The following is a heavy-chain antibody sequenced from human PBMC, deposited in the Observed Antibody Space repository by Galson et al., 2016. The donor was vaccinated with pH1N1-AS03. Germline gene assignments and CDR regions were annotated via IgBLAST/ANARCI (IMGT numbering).Heavy chain of an antibody. CDR1: GFTFDDYS. CDR2: VYPNGVSP. CDR3: VKDLTGWGAFDF. J-gene: IGHJ3*01. D-gene: IGHD6-19*01. Sequence: SLRLSCAASGFTFDDYSIHWVRHAPGKGLEYVSGVYPNGVSPHYADSVKDRFTISRDNSKNTLSLQMSSLTTEDTAVYYCVKDLTGWGAFDFWGQGTMVTVS. V-gene: IGHV3-64D*06.